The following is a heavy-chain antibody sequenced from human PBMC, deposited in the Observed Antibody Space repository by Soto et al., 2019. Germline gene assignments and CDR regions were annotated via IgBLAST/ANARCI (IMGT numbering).Heavy chain of an antibody. CDR2: INTHNGHT. CDR3: ARTDTWAY. D-gene: IGHD2-2*02. V-gene: IGHV1-18*04. Sequence: GSVKVSCKTSGYTFTDYSMNWVRQAPGQRLEWMGWINTHNGHTQYSPRFDDRVTMTTDPSTSTAYMELKGLRSDDTAVYYCARTDTWAYWGQGTLVTVS. J-gene: IGHJ4*02. CDR1: GYTFTDYS.